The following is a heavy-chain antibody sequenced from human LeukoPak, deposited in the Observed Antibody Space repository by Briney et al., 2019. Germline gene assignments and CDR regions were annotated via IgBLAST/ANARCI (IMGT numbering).Heavy chain of an antibody. CDR1: GGSISSGGYY. CDR2: IYYSGST. D-gene: IGHD3-22*01. V-gene: IGHV4-31*03. J-gene: IGHJ1*01. Sequence: SETLSLTCTVSGGSISSGGYYWSWIRQHPGKGLEWIGYIYYSGSTYYNPSLKSRVTISVATSKNQFSLRLSSVTAADTAVYYCARVYYDSSGYSYFQHWGQGTLVTVSS. CDR3: ARVYYDSSGYSYFQH.